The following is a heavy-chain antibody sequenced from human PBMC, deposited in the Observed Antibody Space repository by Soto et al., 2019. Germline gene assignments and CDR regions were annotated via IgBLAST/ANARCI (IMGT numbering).Heavy chain of an antibody. CDR2: INPNSGGT. J-gene: IGHJ6*04. D-gene: IGHD3-16*01. CDR3: ARVGATKSSVTPSNYYYGMDV. CDR1: GYTFTGYY. V-gene: IGHV1-2*04. Sequence: ASVKVSCKASGYTFTGYYMHWVRQAPGQGLEWMGWINPNSGGTNYAQKFQGWVTMTRDTSISTAYMELSRLRSDDTAVYYCARVGATKSSVTPSNYYYGMDVWGKGTTVTVSS.